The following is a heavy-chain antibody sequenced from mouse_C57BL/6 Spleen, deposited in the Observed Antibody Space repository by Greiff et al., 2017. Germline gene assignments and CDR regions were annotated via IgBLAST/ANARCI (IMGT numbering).Heavy chain of an antibody. J-gene: IGHJ2*01. CDR1: GYTFTSYW. CDR2: IDPSDSNT. V-gene: IGHV1-69*01. CDR3: ASGGSRIDY. Sequence: VQLQQPGAELVMPGASVKLSCKASGYTFTSYWMHWVKQRPGQGLEWIGEIDPSDSNTNYNQKFKGKSTLTVDKSSSTAYMQLSSLTSEDSAVYYCASGGSRIDYWGQGTTLTVSS.